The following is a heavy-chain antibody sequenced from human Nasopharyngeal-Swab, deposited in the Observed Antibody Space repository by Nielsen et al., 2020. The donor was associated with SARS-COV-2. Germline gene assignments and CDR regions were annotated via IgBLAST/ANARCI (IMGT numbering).Heavy chain of an antibody. Sequence: GSLSLSCTVSGGSISSYYWSWIRQPPGKGLEWIGYIYYSGSTNYNPSLKSRVTISVDTSKNQFSLKLSSVTAADTAVYYCARDLTYYYDSSGYYRYGMDVWGQGTTVTVSS. J-gene: IGHJ6*02. CDR3: ARDLTYYYDSSGYYRYGMDV. V-gene: IGHV4-59*01. CDR1: GGSISSYY. D-gene: IGHD3-22*01. CDR2: IYYSGST.